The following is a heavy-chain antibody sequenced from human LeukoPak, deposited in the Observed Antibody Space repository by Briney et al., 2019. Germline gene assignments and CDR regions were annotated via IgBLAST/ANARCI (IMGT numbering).Heavy chain of an antibody. Sequence: ASVKVSCKASGYTFTGYYTHWVRQAPGQGLEWMGWINPNSGGTNYAQKFQGRVTMTRDTSISTAYVELSRLRSDDTAVYYCARDRTRITMSHLGYWGQGTLVTVSS. CDR2: INPNSGGT. D-gene: IGHD3-10*02. V-gene: IGHV1-2*02. J-gene: IGHJ4*02. CDR1: GYTFTGYY. CDR3: ARDRTRITMSHLGY.